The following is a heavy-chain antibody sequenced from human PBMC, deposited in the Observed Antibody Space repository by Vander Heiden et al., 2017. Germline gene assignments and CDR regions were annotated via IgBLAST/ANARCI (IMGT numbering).Heavy chain of an antibody. CDR2: ISYDGSNK. Sequence: QVQLVESGGGVVQPGRSLRLSCAASGFTFSRYAMHWVRQAPGKGLEWVAVISYDGSNKYYADSVKGRFTISRDNSKNTLYLQMNSLRAEDTAVYYCARESIAAAGRGWFDPWGQGTLVTVSS. V-gene: IGHV3-30-3*01. J-gene: IGHJ5*02. CDR1: GFTFSRYA. D-gene: IGHD6-25*01. CDR3: ARESIAAAGRGWFDP.